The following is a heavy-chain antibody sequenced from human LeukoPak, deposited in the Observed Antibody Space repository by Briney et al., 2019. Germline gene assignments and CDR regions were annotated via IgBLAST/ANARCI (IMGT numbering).Heavy chain of an antibody. CDR1: GGSISSSSYY. J-gene: IGHJ4*02. CDR2: IYYSGST. D-gene: IGHD6-19*01. CDR3: ARSGYSSGWYIVKGKYCFDY. Sequence: SETLSLTCTVSGGSISSSSYYWGWIRQPPGKGLEWIGSIYYSGSTYYNPSLKSRVTISVDTSKNQFSLKLSSVTAADTAVYYCARSGYSSGWYIVKGKYCFDYWGQGTLVTVSS. V-gene: IGHV4-39*01.